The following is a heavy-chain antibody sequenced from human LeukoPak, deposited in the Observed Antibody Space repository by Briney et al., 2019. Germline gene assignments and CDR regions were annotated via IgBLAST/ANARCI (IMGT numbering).Heavy chain of an antibody. V-gene: IGHV4-34*01. CDR3: ARIYDVSDYRMAFDI. CDR1: GVSFSGYY. Sequence: SETLALTCAVYGVSFSGYYWSWIRQPPGKGLEWIGEISQRGGTNYNPSLKSRVNISPDTSMNQFSLKLSSVTAADTAVYYCARIYDVSDYRMAFDIWGQGTMVTVSS. J-gene: IGHJ3*02. CDR2: ISQRGGT. D-gene: IGHD3-22*01.